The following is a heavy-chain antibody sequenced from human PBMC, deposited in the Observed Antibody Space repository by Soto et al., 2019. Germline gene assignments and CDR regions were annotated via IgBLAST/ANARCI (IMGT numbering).Heavy chain of an antibody. CDR2: IWFDGIKE. J-gene: IGHJ6*02. Sequence: GGSLRPSCAVTGFDFTTYAMHWVRQTPDKGLEWVAIIWFDGIKEFYAESVRGRFTISIDTSKNTVFLQMNNVRAEDTALYYCTRATFDVWGQGTTVTVSS. CDR3: TRATFDV. CDR1: GFDFTTYA. V-gene: IGHV3-33*01.